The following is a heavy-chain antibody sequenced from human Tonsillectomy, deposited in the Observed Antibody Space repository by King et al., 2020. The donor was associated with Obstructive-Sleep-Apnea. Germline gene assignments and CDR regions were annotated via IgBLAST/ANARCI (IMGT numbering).Heavy chain of an antibody. CDR1: GFTFSSYA. J-gene: IGHJ4*02. CDR2: ISYDGSNK. CDR3: ARDLPYCSGGSCYSGGSDY. Sequence: VQLVQSGGGVVQPGRSLRLSCAASGFTFSSYAMHWVRQAPGKGLEWVAVISYDGSNKYYADSVKGRFTISRDNSKNTLYLQMNSLTAEDTAVYYCARDLPYCSGGSCYSGGSDYWGQGTLVTVSS. V-gene: IGHV3-30*04. D-gene: IGHD2-15*01.